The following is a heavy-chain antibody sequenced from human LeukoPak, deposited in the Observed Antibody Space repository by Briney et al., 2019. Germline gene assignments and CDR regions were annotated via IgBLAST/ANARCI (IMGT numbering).Heavy chain of an antibody. Sequence: PRASVKVSCKASGYTFTSHYIHWVRQAPGQGLEWMGWISAYNGNTNYAQKLQGRVTMTTDTSTSTAYMELRSLRSDDTAVYYCASSGQAHDSKNPGDYYYYMDVWGKGTTVTVSS. CDR2: ISAYNGNT. CDR3: ASSGQAHDSKNPGDYYYYMDV. V-gene: IGHV1-18*01. D-gene: IGHD3-10*01. J-gene: IGHJ6*03. CDR1: GYTFTSHY.